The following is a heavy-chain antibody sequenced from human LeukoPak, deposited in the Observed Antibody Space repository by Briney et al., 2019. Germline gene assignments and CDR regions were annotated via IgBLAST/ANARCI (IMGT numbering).Heavy chain of an antibody. CDR2: ISGSGDST. D-gene: IGHD3-10*01. J-gene: IGHJ4*02. CDR1: EFTFSSYA. CDR3: ARVLLWFGEADY. V-gene: IGHV3-23*01. Sequence: GGSLRLSCAASEFTFSSYAMTWVRQAPGKGLEWVSAISGSGDSTNYADSVKGRFTIARDNSKNTLYLQMNSLRAEDTAVYYCARVLLWFGEADYWGQGTLVTVSS.